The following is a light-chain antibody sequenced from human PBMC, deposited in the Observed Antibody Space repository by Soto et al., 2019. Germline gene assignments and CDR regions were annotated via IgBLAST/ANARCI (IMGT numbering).Light chain of an antibody. J-gene: IGKJ1*01. V-gene: IGKV1-39*01. Sequence: IQMTQSPSALSASVGDRVTITCRASQNVGSYLNCYQQKPGKAPKLLIYAASSLQSGVPSRFSGSGSETDFTLTISSLQPEDFATYSCQQSYSTTWTFGQGTKVDI. CDR1: QNVGSY. CDR2: AAS. CDR3: QQSYSTTWT.